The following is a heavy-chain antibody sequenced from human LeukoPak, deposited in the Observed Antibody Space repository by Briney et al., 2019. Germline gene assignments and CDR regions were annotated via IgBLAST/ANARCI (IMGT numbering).Heavy chain of an antibody. D-gene: IGHD1-26*01. CDR2: INPSGGST. V-gene: IGHV1-46*01. CDR1: GYTFTSYG. Sequence: ASVKVSCKASGYTFTSYGISWVRQAPGQGLEWMGIINPSGGSTSYAQKFQGRVTMTRDTSTSTVYMELSSLRSEDTAVYYCARSWESVGATDYWGQGTLVTVSS. CDR3: ARSWESVGATDY. J-gene: IGHJ4*02.